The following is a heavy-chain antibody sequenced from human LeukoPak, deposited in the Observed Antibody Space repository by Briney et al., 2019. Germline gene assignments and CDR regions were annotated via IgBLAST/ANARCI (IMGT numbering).Heavy chain of an antibody. Sequence: ASVKVSCKASGYIFSDYEMHWVRHVPGQGPEWMGWIHPYSGGTNYAQKFQGRLSMTRDMSMSTAYMELNTLTSDDTAVYFCVRGKGAAAGGGAWGQGTLVTVSS. CDR1: GYIFSDYE. V-gene: IGHV1-2*02. CDR2: IHPYSGGT. J-gene: IGHJ5*02. CDR3: VRGKGAAAGGGA. D-gene: IGHD6-25*01.